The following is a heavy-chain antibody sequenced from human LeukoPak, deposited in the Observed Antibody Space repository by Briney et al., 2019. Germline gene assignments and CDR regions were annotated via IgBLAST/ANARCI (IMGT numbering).Heavy chain of an antibody. J-gene: IGHJ4*02. CDR3: ARYHCGSTYCPGVDF. CDR2: IWNSGNS. D-gene: IGHD2-2*01. CDR1: AGSINSGCYF. Sequence: TSETLSLTCTVSAGSINSGCYFWTWVRQHPGEGLEWIGYIWNSGNSYYNPSLSSRVIISADSSKSTFSLKLSSVTAAVTAVYYCARYHCGSTYCPGVDFYGQGTLVTVSS. V-gene: IGHV4-31*03.